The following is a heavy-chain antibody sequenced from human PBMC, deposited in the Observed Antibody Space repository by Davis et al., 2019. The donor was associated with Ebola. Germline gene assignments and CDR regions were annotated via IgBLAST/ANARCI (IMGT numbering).Heavy chain of an antibody. Sequence: HSQTLSLTCAISGDTVSSTAWNWIRQSPSRGLEWLGRTYYTSKWHNDYAESVKSRITINPDTSKNQFSLQLNSVTPEDTAVYYCVRGWGRSGLDVWGQGTTVTVSS. CDR3: VRGWGRSGLDV. CDR1: GDTVSSTA. J-gene: IGHJ6*02. V-gene: IGHV6-1*01. D-gene: IGHD1-26*01. CDR2: TYYTSKWHN.